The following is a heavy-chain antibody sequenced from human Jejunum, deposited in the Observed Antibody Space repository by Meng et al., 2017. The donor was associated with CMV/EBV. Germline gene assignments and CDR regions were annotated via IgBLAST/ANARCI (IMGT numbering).Heavy chain of an antibody. CDR1: IRSPY. CDR3: ARYYCSGSSCYRTNWFDP. CDR2: SYCNGIS. Sequence: IRSPYWSSIRPAPGKGLGWIGYSYCNGISNYNPSLKRRVTISIDTSKNQFSLKLTSVTAADTAVYYCARYYCSGSSCYRTNWFDPWGQGTQVTVSS. J-gene: IGHJ5*02. D-gene: IGHD2-8*02. V-gene: IGHV4-59*11.